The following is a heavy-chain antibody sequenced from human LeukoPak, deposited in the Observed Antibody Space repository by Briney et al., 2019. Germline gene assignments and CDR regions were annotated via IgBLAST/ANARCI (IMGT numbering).Heavy chain of an antibody. CDR2: IYHSGST. CDR3: AREYSSSWYEWFDP. D-gene: IGHD6-13*01. CDR1: GGSISSGGYY. J-gene: IGHJ5*02. V-gene: IGHV4-30-2*01. Sequence: SETLSLTCTVSGGSISSGGYYWSWIRQPPGKGLEWIGYIYHSGSTYYNPSLKSRVTISVDRSKNQFSLKLSSVTAADTAVYYCAREYSSSWYEWFDPWGQGTLVTVSS.